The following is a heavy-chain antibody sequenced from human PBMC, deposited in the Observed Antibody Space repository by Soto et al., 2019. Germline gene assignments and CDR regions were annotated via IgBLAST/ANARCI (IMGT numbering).Heavy chain of an antibody. D-gene: IGHD3-10*01. J-gene: IGHJ4*02. V-gene: IGHV3-11*01. CDR1: GFTFSDYY. CDR3: ATAWEGRGYYGSGSYFSFDY. Sequence: GGSLRLSCAASGFTFSDYYMSWIRQAPGKGLEWVSYISSSGSTIYYADSVKGRFTISRDNAKNSLYLQMNSLRAEDTAVYYCATAWEGRGYYGSGSYFSFDYWGQGTLVTVSS. CDR2: ISSSGSTI.